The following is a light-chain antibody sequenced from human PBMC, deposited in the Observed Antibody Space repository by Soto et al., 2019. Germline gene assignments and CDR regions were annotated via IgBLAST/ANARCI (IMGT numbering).Light chain of an antibody. CDR2: GAS. CDR3: QQYGSSPGT. CDR1: QSVSSSY. J-gene: IGKJ1*01. V-gene: IGKV3-20*01. Sequence: EIVLTQSPGTLSLSPGERATLSCRASQSVSSSYLAWYQQKPGQAPRLLIYGASIRATGIPDRFSGSGSGTDFTLTISRLDPEDFAVYYCQQYGSSPGTFGQGTKVDIK.